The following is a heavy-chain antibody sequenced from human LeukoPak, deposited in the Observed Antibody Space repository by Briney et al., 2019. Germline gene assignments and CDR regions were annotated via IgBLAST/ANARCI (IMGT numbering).Heavy chain of an antibody. CDR3: ARHRSIDIDY. D-gene: IGHD6-6*01. Sequence: GSLRLSCAASGFTFSSYAMSWVRQAPGKGLEWIGSIYYSGSTYYNPSLKSRVTISVDTSKNQFSLKLSSVTAADTAVYYCARHRSIDIDYWGQGTLVTVSS. J-gene: IGHJ4*02. CDR1: GFTFSSYA. V-gene: IGHV4-39*01. CDR2: IYYSGST.